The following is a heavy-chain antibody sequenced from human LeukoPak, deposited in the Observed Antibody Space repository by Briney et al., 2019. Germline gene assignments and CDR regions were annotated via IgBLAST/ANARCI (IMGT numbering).Heavy chain of an antibody. CDR3: ARTSTGFDY. D-gene: IGHD2-8*02. Sequence: GGSLRLSCAASGFTFSSYTMNWVRQAPGKGLEWVSSISSSSSHTYYADSLRGRFTVSRDNAKNSLYLQMNSLRAEDTAVYHCARTSTGFDYWGQGTLVTVSS. V-gene: IGHV3-21*01. J-gene: IGHJ4*02. CDR2: ISSSSSHT. CDR1: GFTFSSYT.